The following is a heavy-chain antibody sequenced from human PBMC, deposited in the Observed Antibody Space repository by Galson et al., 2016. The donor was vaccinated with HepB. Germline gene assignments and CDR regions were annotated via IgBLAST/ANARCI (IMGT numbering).Heavy chain of an antibody. J-gene: IGHJ3*02. V-gene: IGHV4-61*02. CDR1: GGSISSGSYY. CDR3: AREVVVVAAPWALDI. D-gene: IGHD2-15*01. CDR2: IYTSGST. Sequence: TLSLTCTVSGGSISSGSYYWSWIRQPAGKGLEWIGRIYTSGSTNYNPSLKSRVTISVDTSKNQFSLKLSSVTAADTAVYYCAREVVVVAAPWALDIWGQWTMVTVSS.